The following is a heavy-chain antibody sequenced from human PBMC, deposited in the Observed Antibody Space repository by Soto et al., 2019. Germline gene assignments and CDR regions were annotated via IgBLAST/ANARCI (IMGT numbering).Heavy chain of an antibody. J-gene: IGHJ6*02. CDR2: IMPVFATP. D-gene: IGHD3-3*02. CDR1: GGTFSTSA. Sequence: QVQLMQSGAEVKKPGSSVKVSCKASGGTFSTSAISWVRQAPGEGLEWVGGIMPVFATPDYAQKFQGRVTISADEYTTTAYLELNSLTTDDTAVYYCARDKDRQQLGGNYYYILDVWGQGTAITVSS. CDR3: ARDKDRQQLGGNYYYILDV. V-gene: IGHV1-69*12.